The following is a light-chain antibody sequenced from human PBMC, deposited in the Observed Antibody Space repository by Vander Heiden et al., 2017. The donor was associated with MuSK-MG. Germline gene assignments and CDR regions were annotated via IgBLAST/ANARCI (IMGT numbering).Light chain of an antibody. CDR2: EAS. CDR3: HQVDTYPQT. J-gene: IGKJ1*01. CDR1: QSIGHW. V-gene: IGKV1-5*03. Sequence: DIQMTQSPSTLSASVGDRVTITCRASQSIGHWLAWYQQKPGKAPKVLIYEASNLESGVPSRFSGSGSGTEFTLTISSVQTDDFATYYCHQVDTYPQTFGQGTKVXVK.